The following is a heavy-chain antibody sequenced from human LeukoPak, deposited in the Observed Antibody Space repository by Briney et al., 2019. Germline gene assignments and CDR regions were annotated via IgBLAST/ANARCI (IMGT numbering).Heavy chain of an antibody. J-gene: IGHJ6*02. D-gene: IGHD1-1*01. V-gene: IGHV3-21*01. CDR1: GFTFSTYS. CDR3: ASFRYPT. CDR2: ISSNSDYL. Sequence: GGSLRLSCAASGFTFSTYSMNWVCQAPGKGLEWVSSISSNSDYLHYADSVKGRFTISRDNAKNSLYLQMNSLRAEDTAVYYCASFRYPTWGQGTTATVSS.